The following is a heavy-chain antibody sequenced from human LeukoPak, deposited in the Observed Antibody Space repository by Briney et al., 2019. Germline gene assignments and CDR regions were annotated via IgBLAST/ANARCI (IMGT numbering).Heavy chain of an antibody. CDR3: AKDLVTMVRGVITPVAFDI. CDR1: GFTFSSYA. CDR2: ISGSGGST. Sequence: PGGSLRLSCAASGFTFSSYAMSWVRQAPGKGLEWVSVISGSGGSTYYADSVKGRFTISRDNSKNTLYLQMNSLRAEDTAVYYCAKDLVTMVRGVITPVAFDIWGQGTMVTVSS. D-gene: IGHD3-10*01. V-gene: IGHV3-23*01. J-gene: IGHJ3*02.